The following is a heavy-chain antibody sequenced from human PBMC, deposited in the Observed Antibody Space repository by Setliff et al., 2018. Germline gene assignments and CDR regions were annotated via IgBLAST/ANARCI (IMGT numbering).Heavy chain of an antibody. D-gene: IGHD4-17*01. CDR1: TFTFSKYA. Sequence: AGGSLSLSCVASTFTFSKYAVTWVRQAPGKGLEWVSSIHVSGGSTYYADSVKGWFTISRDNTRNTLYLQMNSMRAEDTASCYCARDPNGDYVGAFDPWGQGILVTVSS. J-gene: IGHJ5*02. V-gene: IGHV3-23*01. CDR3: ARDPNGDYVGAFDP. CDR2: IHVSGGST.